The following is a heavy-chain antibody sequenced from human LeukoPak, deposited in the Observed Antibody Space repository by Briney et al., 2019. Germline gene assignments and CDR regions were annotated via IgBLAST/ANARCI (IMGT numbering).Heavy chain of an antibody. Sequence: GGSLRLSCAASGFTVSSNYMSWVRQAPGKGLEWVSVIYSGGSTYYADSVKGRFTISRDNSKNTLYLQMNSLRAEDTAVYYCARDQEDYSSSWIDYWGQGTLVTVSS. V-gene: IGHV3-53*01. CDR1: GFTVSSNY. CDR2: IYSGGST. D-gene: IGHD6-13*01. J-gene: IGHJ4*02. CDR3: ARDQEDYSSSWIDY.